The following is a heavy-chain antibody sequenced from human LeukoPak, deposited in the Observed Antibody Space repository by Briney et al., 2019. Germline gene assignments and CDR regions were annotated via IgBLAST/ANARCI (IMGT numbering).Heavy chain of an antibody. CDR1: GFTFSSYS. J-gene: IGHJ4*02. CDR3: ATDTYYDFWSGYPDY. D-gene: IGHD3-3*01. CDR2: ISSSSSYI. Sequence: GGSLRLSCAASGFTFSSYSMNWVRQAPGKGLEWVSSISSSSSYIYYADSVKGRFTISRDNAKNSLHLQMNSLRAEDTAVYYCATDTYYDFWSGYPDYWGQGTLVTVSS. V-gene: IGHV3-21*01.